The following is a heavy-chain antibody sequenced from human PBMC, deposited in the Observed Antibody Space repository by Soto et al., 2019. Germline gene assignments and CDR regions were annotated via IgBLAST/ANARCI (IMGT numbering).Heavy chain of an antibody. D-gene: IGHD3-10*01. CDR3: ARDKGLCISMVRGVVMTVGNGVDF. V-gene: IGHV3-53*01. CDR1: GFTVSDNY. Sequence: GGSMRLSGSFAGFTVSDNYMIWVRQAPGKGLEWVSVIYGDGSTYYADSVKGRFTISRDNSKNTVFLQMSSLRAEDTAMYYCARDKGLCISMVRGVVMTVGNGVDFWGQGTTVTVSS. J-gene: IGHJ6*02. CDR2: IYGDGST.